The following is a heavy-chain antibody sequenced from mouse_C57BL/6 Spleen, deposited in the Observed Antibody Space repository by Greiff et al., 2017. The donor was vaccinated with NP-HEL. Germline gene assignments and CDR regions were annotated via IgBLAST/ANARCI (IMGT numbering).Heavy chain of an antibody. V-gene: IGHV1-82*01. CDR1: GYAFSSSW. CDR3: AKSYYYGSSLGV. J-gene: IGHJ1*03. CDR2: IYPGDGDT. Sequence: VQLQQSGPELVKPGASVKISCKASGYAFSSSWMNWVKQRPGKGLEWIGRIYPGDGDTNYNGKFKGKATLTADKSSSTAYMQLSSLTSEDSAVYFCAKSYYYGSSLGVWGTGTTVTVSS. D-gene: IGHD1-1*01.